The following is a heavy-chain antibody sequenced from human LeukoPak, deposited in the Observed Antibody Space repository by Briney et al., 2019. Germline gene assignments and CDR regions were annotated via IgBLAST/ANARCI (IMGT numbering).Heavy chain of an antibody. V-gene: IGHV3-73*01. Sequence: GGSLRLSCAASGFTFSGSAMHWVRQASGKGLEWVGRIRSKAYSYATAYAASVKGRFTISRDDSKDTAYLQMNSLKTEDTAVYYCTRREIDTSGYPDWWGQGTLVTVSS. J-gene: IGHJ4*02. D-gene: IGHD3-22*01. CDR1: GFTFSGSA. CDR3: TRREIDTSGYPDW. CDR2: IRSKAYSYAT.